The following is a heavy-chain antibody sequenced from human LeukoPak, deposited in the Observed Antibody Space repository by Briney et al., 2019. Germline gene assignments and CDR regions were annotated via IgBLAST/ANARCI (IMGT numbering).Heavy chain of an antibody. CDR2: IYYGGST. J-gene: IGHJ4*02. Sequence: SQTLSLTCTVSGGSIISGDYYWSWIRQPPGKDLEWIGYIYYGGSTYYNPSLKSRVTISEDTSKNQFSLKRSSVTAADTAVYFCAREVGYCRSSSCKYFFDFWGQGTLVTVSS. V-gene: IGHV4-30-4*01. CDR1: GGSIISGDYY. D-gene: IGHD2-2*01. CDR3: AREVGYCRSSSCKYFFDF.